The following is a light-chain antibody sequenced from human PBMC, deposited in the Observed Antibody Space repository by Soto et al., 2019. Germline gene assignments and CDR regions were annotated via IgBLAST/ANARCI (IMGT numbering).Light chain of an antibody. CDR3: QSYDSSLSGSYV. J-gene: IGLJ1*01. V-gene: IGLV1-40*01. CDR2: DNN. Sequence: QSALTQPASVSGSPGQSITISCTGSSSNIGAGYDVHWYQQLPGTAPRLLIYDNNNRPSGVPARFSVSKSDTSASLAITGLQPEDGADYYCQSYDSSLSGSYVFGTGTKVTVL. CDR1: SSNIGAGYD.